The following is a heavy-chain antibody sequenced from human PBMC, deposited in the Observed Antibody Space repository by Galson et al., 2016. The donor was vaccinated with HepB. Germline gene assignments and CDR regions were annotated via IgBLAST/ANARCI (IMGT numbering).Heavy chain of an antibody. Sequence: CAISGDSVSSNTAAWNWIRQSPSRGLEWLGRTYYRSKWYNDYAVSVKSRITINPDTSKNQFSLPLNSVTPEDTAVYYCVRGETGTARIRAFDMWGQGTMVTVSS. D-gene: IGHD1-7*01. J-gene: IGHJ3*02. CDR3: VRGETGTARIRAFDM. V-gene: IGHV6-1*01. CDR2: TYYRSKWYN. CDR1: GDSVSSNTAA.